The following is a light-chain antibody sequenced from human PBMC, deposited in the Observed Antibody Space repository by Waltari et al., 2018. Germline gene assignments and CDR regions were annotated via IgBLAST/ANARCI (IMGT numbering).Light chain of an antibody. Sequence: QSALTQPASVSGSPGQSITISCTGTSSDIGNDNFFVSWYQHRPGEAPKLIIYEGNVRPSGVSDRFSGSKSGNAASLTISGLQAEDEAHYYCCSYGVRVFFGGGTKLTVL. CDR3: CSYGVRVF. CDR1: SSDIGNDNFF. J-gene: IGLJ2*01. V-gene: IGLV2-23*01. CDR2: EGN.